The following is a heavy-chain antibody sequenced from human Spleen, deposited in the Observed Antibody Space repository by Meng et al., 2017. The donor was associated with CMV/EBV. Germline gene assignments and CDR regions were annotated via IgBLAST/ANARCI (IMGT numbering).Heavy chain of an antibody. J-gene: IGHJ5*02. V-gene: IGHV3-7*01. Sequence: GGSLRLSSAASGFTFSHYYMHWVRQAPGKGLEWVANIKQDGSEKYYVDSVKGRFTISRDNAKNSLYLQMNSLRAEDTAVYYCAREVVQDIVLMVYARRGGFDPWGQGTLVTVSS. CDR1: GFTFSHYY. D-gene: IGHD2-8*01. CDR3: AREVVQDIVLMVYARRGGFDP. CDR2: IKQDGSEK.